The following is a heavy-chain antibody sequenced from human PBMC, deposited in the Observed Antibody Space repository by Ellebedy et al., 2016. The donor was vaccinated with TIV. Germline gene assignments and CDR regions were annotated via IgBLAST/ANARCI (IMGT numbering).Heavy chain of an antibody. V-gene: IGHV5-51*01. D-gene: IGHD3-10*01. CDR2: IYPGDSDT. J-gene: IGHJ4*02. Sequence: GESLKISCKGSGYSLTSYWIGWVRQMPGKGLEWVGIIYPGDSDTRYSPSFQGQVTISADKSISTAYLQWSRLKASDTAMYYCARRRNDYYGSGTYYNDYWGQGTLVTVSS. CDR1: GYSLTSYW. CDR3: ARRRNDYYGSGTYYNDY.